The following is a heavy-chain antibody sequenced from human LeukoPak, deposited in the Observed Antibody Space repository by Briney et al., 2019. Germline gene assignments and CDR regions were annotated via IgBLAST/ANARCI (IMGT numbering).Heavy chain of an antibody. V-gene: IGHV3-23*01. D-gene: IGHD2-15*01. CDR1: GFTFSTYA. Sequence: GGSLRLSCAASGFTFSTYAMSWVRQGPGKGLEWVSHISSRSDNIYYADSVKGRFTISRDNSKNTLYLQMNSLRAEDTAVYYCAKNRLTNFKIGKLRYWRCGNCYSRFFCYLGQGTLVTVSS. CDR2: ISSRSDNI. CDR3: AKNRLTNFKIGKLRYWRCGNCYSRFFCY. J-gene: IGHJ4*02.